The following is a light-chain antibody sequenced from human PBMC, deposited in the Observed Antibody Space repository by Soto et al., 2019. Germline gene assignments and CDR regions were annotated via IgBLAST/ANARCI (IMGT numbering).Light chain of an antibody. V-gene: IGKV1-39*01. Sequence: DIQMTQSPSSLSASVGDRVTITCRASQSISGYLNWYQEKPGKAPKLLIYAASSLQGGVPSRFSGSGSGTDFTLAISSLQPEDFATYYCQQTYDTPYTFGQGTKLQVK. J-gene: IGKJ2*01. CDR1: QSISGY. CDR2: AAS. CDR3: QQTYDTPYT.